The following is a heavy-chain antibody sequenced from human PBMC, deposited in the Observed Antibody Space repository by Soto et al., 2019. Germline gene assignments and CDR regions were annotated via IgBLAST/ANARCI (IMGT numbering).Heavy chain of an antibody. J-gene: IGHJ4*02. V-gene: IGHV3-23*01. CDR3: AKDVGGTSGFDY. CDR2: LSSSGGST. D-gene: IGHD1-26*01. Sequence: EVQLLESGGGLVQPGGSLRLSCAASGFTFSSYAMSWVRQAPGKGLEWVSTLSSSGGSTYYADSVKGRFTISRDNSKNTLYLQMNSLRAEDTAVYYGAKDVGGTSGFDYWGQGTLVTVSS. CDR1: GFTFSSYA.